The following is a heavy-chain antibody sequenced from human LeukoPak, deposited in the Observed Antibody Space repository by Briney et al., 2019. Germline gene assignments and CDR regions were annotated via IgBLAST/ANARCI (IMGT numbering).Heavy chain of an antibody. CDR3: ARSQGDMWFGELLVDY. CDR1: GYSISSGYY. Sequence: SETLSLTCTVSGYSISSGYYWGWIRQPPGKGLEWIGSIYHSGSTYYNPSLKSRVTISVDTSKNQFSLKLSSVTAADTAVYYCARSQGDMWFGELLVDYWGQGTLVTVSS. CDR2: IYHSGST. V-gene: IGHV4-38-2*02. D-gene: IGHD3-10*01. J-gene: IGHJ4*02.